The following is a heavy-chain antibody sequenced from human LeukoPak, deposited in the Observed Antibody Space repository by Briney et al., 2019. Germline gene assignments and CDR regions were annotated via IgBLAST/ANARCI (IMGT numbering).Heavy chain of an antibody. J-gene: IGHJ6*04. CDR3: ARDYDYSNYGPMDV. D-gene: IGHD4-11*01. CDR2: ISSSSSTI. CDR1: GFTFSSYS. Sequence: PGGSLRLSCAASGFTFSSYSMNWVRQAPGKGLEWVSYISSSSSTIYYADSVKSRFTISRDNAKNSLYLQMNSLRAEDTAVYYCARDYDYSNYGPMDVWGKGTTVTVSS. V-gene: IGHV3-48*01.